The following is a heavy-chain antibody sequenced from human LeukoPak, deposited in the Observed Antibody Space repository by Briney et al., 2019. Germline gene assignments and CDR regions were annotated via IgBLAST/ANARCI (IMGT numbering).Heavy chain of an antibody. V-gene: IGHV4-59*01. Sequence: SEALSLTCTVTGGSMSDYKWSWIRQSPGKGLEWIGYIYHSGTTNYNPSLKSRVAISIDTSKNQFSLNLSSVTPADTAVYYCARFWSAFDYWGQGALATVSS. CDR1: GGSMSDYK. CDR3: ARFWSAFDY. CDR2: IYHSGTT. J-gene: IGHJ4*02. D-gene: IGHD3-3*01.